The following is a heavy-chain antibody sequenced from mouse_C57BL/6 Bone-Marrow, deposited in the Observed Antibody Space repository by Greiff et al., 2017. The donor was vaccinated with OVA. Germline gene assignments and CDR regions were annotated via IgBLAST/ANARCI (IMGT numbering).Heavy chain of an antibody. CDR3: TRSVYLVDCDD. Sequence: QVQLKESGAELVRPGASVTLSCKASGYTFTDYEMHWVKQTPAHGLEWIGAIDPETGGTAYNQKFKGKAILTADKSSSTAYMELRSLTSEDSAVYYCTRSVYLVDCDDWGQGTTLTVAS. J-gene: IGHJ2*01. CDR2: IDPETGGT. V-gene: IGHV1-15*01. CDR1: GYTFTDYE. D-gene: IGHD2-1*01.